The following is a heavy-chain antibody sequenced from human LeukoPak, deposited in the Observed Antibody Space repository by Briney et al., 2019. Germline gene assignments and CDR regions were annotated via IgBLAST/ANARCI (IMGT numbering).Heavy chain of an antibody. V-gene: IGHV3-30-3*01. CDR2: ISYDGSNK. CDR3: ANRCGGDCYDAFDI. D-gene: IGHD2-21*01. J-gene: IGHJ3*02. CDR1: GFTFSSYA. Sequence: PGGSLRLSCAASGFTFSSYAMHWVRQAPGKGLEWVAVISYDGSNKYYADSVKGRFTISRDNSKNTLYLQMNSLRAEDTAVYYCANRCGGDCYDAFDIWGQGTMVTVSS.